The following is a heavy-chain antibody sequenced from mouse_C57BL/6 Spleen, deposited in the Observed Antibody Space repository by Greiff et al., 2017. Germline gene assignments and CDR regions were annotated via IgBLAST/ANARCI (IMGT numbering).Heavy chain of an antibody. CDR2: ISNGGGST. CDR3: ARLFMDY. CDR1: GFTFSDYY. V-gene: IGHV5-12*01. J-gene: IGHJ4*01. Sequence: EVMLVESGGGLVQPGGSLKLSCAASGFTFSDYYMYWVRQTPEKRLEWVAYISNGGGSTYYPDTVKGRFTISRDNAKNTLYLQMSRLKSEDTAMYYCARLFMDYWGQGTSVTVSA.